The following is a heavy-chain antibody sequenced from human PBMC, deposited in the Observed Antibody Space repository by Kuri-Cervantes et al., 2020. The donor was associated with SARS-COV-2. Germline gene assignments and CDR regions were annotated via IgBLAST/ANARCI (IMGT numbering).Heavy chain of an antibody. Sequence: GGSLRLSCAASGFTFSSYGMHWVRQAPGKGLEWVAVISYDGSNKYYADSVKGRFTISRDNSKNTLYLQMNSLRAEDTAVYYCARVFPGDYFDYWGQGTLVTVSS. V-gene: IGHV3-30*03. D-gene: IGHD1-14*01. CDR3: ARVFPGDYFDY. CDR1: GFTFSSYG. J-gene: IGHJ4*02. CDR2: ISYDGSNK.